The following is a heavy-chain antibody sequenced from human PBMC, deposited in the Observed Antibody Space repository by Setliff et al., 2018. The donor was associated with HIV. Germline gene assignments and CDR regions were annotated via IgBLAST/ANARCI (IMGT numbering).Heavy chain of an antibody. Sequence: PSETLSLTCAVSGGSISSNWWSWVRQSPGKGLEWIGEIYHSGSTHYNPSLQSRVTILVDTSKNQFSLKLSSVTAADTAVYYCARGYCSSTTCYEDYYYMDVWGKGSTVTVSS. V-gene: IGHV4-4*02. CDR2: IYHSGST. CDR1: GGSISSNW. CDR3: ARGYCSSTTCYEDYYYMDV. D-gene: IGHD2-2*01. J-gene: IGHJ6*03.